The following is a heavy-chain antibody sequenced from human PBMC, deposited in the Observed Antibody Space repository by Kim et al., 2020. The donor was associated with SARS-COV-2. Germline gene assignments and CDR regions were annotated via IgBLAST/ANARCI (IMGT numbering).Heavy chain of an antibody. J-gene: IGHJ4*02. CDR3: AKGDWCDY. Sequence: GGSTHDADSVKGRFTSSRDNAKNTLYLQMNSLRADDTAVYYCAKGDWCDYWGQGTLVTVSS. D-gene: IGHD2-8*02. CDR2: GGST. V-gene: IGHV3-23*01.